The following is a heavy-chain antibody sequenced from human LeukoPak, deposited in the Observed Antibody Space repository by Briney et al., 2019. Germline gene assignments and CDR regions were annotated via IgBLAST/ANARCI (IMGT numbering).Heavy chain of an antibody. J-gene: IGHJ4*02. CDR1: GDSVSSNSAV. Sequence: SQTLSLTCGVSGDSVSSNSAVWNWIRQSPSRGLEWLGRTYYRSMWYNDYAESVKSRITVNPDTSKNQFSLQLNSVTPEDTAVYYCAQGGAAAGFDYWGQGTLVTVSS. CDR2: TYYRSMWYN. V-gene: IGHV6-1*01. CDR3: AQGGAAAGFDY. D-gene: IGHD6-25*01.